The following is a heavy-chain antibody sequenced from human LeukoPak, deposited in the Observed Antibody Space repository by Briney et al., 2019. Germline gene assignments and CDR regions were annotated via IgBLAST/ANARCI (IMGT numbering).Heavy chain of an antibody. CDR1: GFTLRSFA. CDR3: AKHLGWYFDY. Sequence: GGSLRLSCAVSGFTLRSFAMSWVRQAPGKGLEWVSAISGSGDTTYSADSVKGRFTISRDNSKNTLYLQMNSLRAEDTAVYYCAKHLGWYFDYRGQGTLVTVSS. J-gene: IGHJ4*02. CDR2: ISGSGDTT. D-gene: IGHD3-10*01. V-gene: IGHV3-23*01.